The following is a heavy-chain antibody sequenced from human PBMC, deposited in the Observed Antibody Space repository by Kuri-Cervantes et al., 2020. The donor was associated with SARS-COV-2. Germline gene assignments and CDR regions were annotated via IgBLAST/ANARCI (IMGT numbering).Heavy chain of an antibody. Sequence: GESLKISCAASGFNFSRTDMHWVRQAPGKGLEWVAVISHDGKNKKCIASGKGRFTISRDNSKNTLYLQMNSLRAEATAVYYCAKVFRPSDEGFDYWGQGTLVTVPS. V-gene: IGHV3-30*18. CDR1: GFNFSRTD. D-gene: IGHD1-26*01. J-gene: IGHJ4*02. CDR2: ISHDGKNK. CDR3: AKVFRPSDEGFDY.